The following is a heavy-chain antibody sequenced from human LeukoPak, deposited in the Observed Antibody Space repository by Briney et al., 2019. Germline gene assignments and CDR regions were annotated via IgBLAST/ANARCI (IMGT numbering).Heavy chain of an antibody. Sequence: PSKTLSLTCAVYGGSFSGYYWSWIRQPPGKGLEWIGEINHSGSTNYDPSLKSRATISVDTSKNQFSLKLRSVTAADTAVYYCARVGDHLSFDYWGQGTLVTVSS. V-gene: IGHV4-34*01. CDR3: ARVGDHLSFDY. CDR1: GGSFSGYY. CDR2: INHSGST. J-gene: IGHJ4*02. D-gene: IGHD2-21*02.